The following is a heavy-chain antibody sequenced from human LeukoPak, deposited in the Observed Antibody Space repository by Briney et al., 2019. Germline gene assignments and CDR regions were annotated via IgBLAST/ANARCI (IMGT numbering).Heavy chain of an antibody. CDR3: ATSPNHDWFDP. CDR1: GGSVSSYY. D-gene: IGHD1-14*01. Sequence: PSETLSLTCTVSGGSVSSYYWGWIRQPPGKGLEWIGSIYYSGSTYYNPSLKSRVTISVDTSKNQFSLKLSSVTAADTAVYYCATSPNHDWFDPWGQGTLVTVSS. CDR2: IYYSGST. V-gene: IGHV4-39*07. J-gene: IGHJ5*02.